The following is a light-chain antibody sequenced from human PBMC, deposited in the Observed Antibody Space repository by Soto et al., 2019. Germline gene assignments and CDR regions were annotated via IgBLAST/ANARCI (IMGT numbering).Light chain of an antibody. J-gene: IGKJ4*01. V-gene: IGKV1-5*03. CDR1: QSISTW. Sequence: DIQMTQSPSTLSASVGDRVTITCRASQSISTWVAWYQQKPGKAPKLVIYKASSLESGVQSRFSGSGSGTEFTLTISSLQPDDFATYYCQQYKSVSLLTFGGGTKVEIK. CDR2: KAS. CDR3: QQYKSVSLLT.